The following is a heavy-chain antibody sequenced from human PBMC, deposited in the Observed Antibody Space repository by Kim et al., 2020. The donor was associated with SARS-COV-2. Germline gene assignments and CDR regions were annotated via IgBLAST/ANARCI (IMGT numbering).Heavy chain of an antibody. CDR2: IRSKAYGGTT. J-gene: IGHJ6*02. CDR3: TRVGIRDSITIFGPLYYYYGMDV. D-gene: IGHD3-3*01. V-gene: IGHV3-49*03. Sequence: GGSLRLSCTASGFTFGDYAMSWFRQAPGKGLEWVGFIRSKAYGGTTEYAASVKGRFTISRDDSKSIAYLQMNSLKTEDTAVYYCTRVGIRDSITIFGPLYYYYGMDVWGQGTTVTVSS. CDR1: GFTFGDYA.